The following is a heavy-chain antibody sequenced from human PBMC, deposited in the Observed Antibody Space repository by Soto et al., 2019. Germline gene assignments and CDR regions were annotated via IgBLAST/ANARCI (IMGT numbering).Heavy chain of an antibody. J-gene: IGHJ4*02. V-gene: IGHV3-21*01. CDR2: ISSSSSYI. D-gene: IGHD2-15*01. CDR1: GFTFSSYS. CDR3: ARDICQPSGGTRKLFYY. Sequence: GGSLRLSCAASGFTFSSYSMNWVRQAPGKGLEWVSSISSSSSYIYYADSVKGRFTISRDNAKNSLYLQMNSLRAEDTAVYYCARDICQPSGGTRKLFYYWGQGTLVPVSS.